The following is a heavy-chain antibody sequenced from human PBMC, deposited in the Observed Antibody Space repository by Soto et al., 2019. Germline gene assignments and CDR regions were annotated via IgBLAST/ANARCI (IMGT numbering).Heavy chain of an antibody. D-gene: IGHD3-10*01. CDR3: ARAPYGSGTKPYYFDY. Sequence: SETLSLTCAVSGGSISSGGYYWSWIRQPPGKGLEWIGYIFHTGSTNYNPSLKSRVTISMDTSRNQFSLILSSVTAADTAVYYCARAPYGSGTKPYYFDYWGQGTLVTVSS. CDR1: GGSISSGGYY. J-gene: IGHJ4*02. V-gene: IGHV4-61*08. CDR2: IFHTGST.